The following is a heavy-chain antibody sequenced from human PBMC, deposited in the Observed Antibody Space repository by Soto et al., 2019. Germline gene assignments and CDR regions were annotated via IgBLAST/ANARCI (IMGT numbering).Heavy chain of an antibody. CDR3: AKDVRFGGKTLYDAFDI. D-gene: IGHD3-10*01. CDR2: ISYDGSNK. CDR1: GFTFSSYG. Sequence: QVQLVESGGGVVQPGRSLRLSCAASGFTFSSYGMHWVRQAPGKGLEWVAAISYDGSNKYYADSVKGRFTISRDNSKNTLYLQMNSLRAEDTAVYYCAKDVRFGGKTLYDAFDIWGQGTMVTVSS. J-gene: IGHJ3*02. V-gene: IGHV3-30*18.